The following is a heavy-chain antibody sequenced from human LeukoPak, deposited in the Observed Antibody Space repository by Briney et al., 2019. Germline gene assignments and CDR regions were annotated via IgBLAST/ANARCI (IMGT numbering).Heavy chain of an antibody. CDR3: ARGLLASDLNRIAPGPY. D-gene: IGHD3-3*02. J-gene: IGHJ4*02. CDR1: GYTFTSYD. Sequence: ASVKVSCKASGYTFTSYDINWVRQATGQGLEWMGWMNPNSGNTGYAQKFQGRVTMTRNTSISTAYMELSSLRSEDTAVYYCARGLLASDLNRIAPGPYWGQGTLVTVSS. CDR2: MNPNSGNT. V-gene: IGHV1-8*01.